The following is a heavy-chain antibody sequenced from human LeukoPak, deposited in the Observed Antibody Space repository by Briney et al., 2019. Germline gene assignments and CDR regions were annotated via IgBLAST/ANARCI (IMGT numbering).Heavy chain of an antibody. V-gene: IGHV4-34*01. CDR2: INHSGST. Sequence: SETLPLTCAVYGGSFSGYYWSWIRQPPGKGLEWIGEINHSGSTNYNPSLKSRVTISVDTSKNQFSLKLSSVTAADTAIYYCARENPSGYYNRPIDYWGQGTLVTASS. D-gene: IGHD3-22*01. CDR1: GGSFSGYY. J-gene: IGHJ4*02. CDR3: ARENPSGYYNRPIDY.